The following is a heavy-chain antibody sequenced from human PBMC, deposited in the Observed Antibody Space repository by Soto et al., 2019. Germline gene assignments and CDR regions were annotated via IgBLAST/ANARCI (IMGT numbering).Heavy chain of an antibody. D-gene: IGHD2-21*01. CDR3: ARGGPTYYYYGMDV. V-gene: IGHV3-30-3*01. CDR2: ISYDGSNK. Sequence: QVQLVESGGGEVQPGRSLRLSCAPSGFTFSSYAMHWVRQAPGKGLEWVAVISYDGSNKYYADSVKGRFTISRDNSKNTLYLQMNSLRVEDTAVYYCARGGPTYYYYGMDVWGQGTTVTVSS. CDR1: GFTFSSYA. J-gene: IGHJ6*02.